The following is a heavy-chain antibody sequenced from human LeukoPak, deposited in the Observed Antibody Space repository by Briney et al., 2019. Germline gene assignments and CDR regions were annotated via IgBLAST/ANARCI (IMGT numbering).Heavy chain of an antibody. Sequence: GASVKVSCKASGYTFTSYDINWVRQATGQGLEWMGWMNPNSGNTGYAQKFQGRVTMTRSTSISTAYMELSSLRSEDTAVYYCARVVRGVIWDYFDYWGQGTLVTVSS. CDR1: GYTFTSYD. J-gene: IGHJ4*02. V-gene: IGHV1-8*01. CDR2: MNPNSGNT. CDR3: ARVVRGVIWDYFDY. D-gene: IGHD3-10*01.